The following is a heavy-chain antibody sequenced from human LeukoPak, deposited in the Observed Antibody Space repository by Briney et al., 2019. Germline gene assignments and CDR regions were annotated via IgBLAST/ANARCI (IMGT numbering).Heavy chain of an antibody. CDR2: IYPGDSET. CDR1: GYPFTTSW. D-gene: IGHD1-7*01. CDR3: ARHRERTIARLAFDS. Sequence: GESLKISCRTPGYPFTTSWIGWVRQMPGKGLELMGIIYPGDSETRYSPSFQGQVTFSIDTSTTTAYLQWSSLKASDTAIYYCARHRERTIARLAFDSWGQGTLVTVSS. V-gene: IGHV5-51*01. J-gene: IGHJ4*02.